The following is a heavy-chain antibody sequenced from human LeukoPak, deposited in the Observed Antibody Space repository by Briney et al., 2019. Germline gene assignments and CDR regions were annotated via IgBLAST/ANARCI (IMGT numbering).Heavy chain of an antibody. CDR1: GYTFTSYA. CDR3: ATRNAYYGPGRLLDI. D-gene: IGHD2/OR15-2a*01. V-gene: IGHV1-3*01. J-gene: IGHJ3*02. CDR2: INAGNGNT. Sequence: ASVKVSCKASGYTFTSYAMHWVRQAPGQRLEWMGWINAGNGNTKYSQKFQGRVTITRDTSTSTAYMELSSLRSEDTAVYYCATRNAYYGPGRLLDIWGQGTMVTVSS.